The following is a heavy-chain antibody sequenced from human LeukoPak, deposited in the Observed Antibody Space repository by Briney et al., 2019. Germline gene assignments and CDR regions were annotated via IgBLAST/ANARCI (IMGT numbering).Heavy chain of an antibody. J-gene: IGHJ4*02. D-gene: IGHD4-11*01. CDR1: GISVCSNTYY. Sequence: PSETLSLTRTVSGISVCSNTYYWTWIRQRPGKGPAWIGCIHYSGSIHYNPSVASQVSISVDTSVDKFSLSLKSVTAADTAVFYCARGMDYINVGYWGQGKLVTVSS. CDR3: ARGMDYINVGY. CDR2: IHYSGSI. V-gene: IGHV4-31*01.